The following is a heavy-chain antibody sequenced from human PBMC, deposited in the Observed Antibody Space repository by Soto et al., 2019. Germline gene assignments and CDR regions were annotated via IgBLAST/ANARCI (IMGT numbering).Heavy chain of an antibody. CDR2: ISSSSSYI. D-gene: IGHD2-15*01. J-gene: IGHJ6*02. V-gene: IGHV3-21*01. Sequence: PGGSLRLSCAASGFTFNSYAMSWVRQAPGKGLEWVSSISSSSSYIYYADSVKGRFTISRDNAKNSLYLQMNSLRAEDTAVYYCAREGCSGGSCYYYYGMDVWGQGTTVTVSS. CDR1: GFTFNSYA. CDR3: AREGCSGGSCYYYYGMDV.